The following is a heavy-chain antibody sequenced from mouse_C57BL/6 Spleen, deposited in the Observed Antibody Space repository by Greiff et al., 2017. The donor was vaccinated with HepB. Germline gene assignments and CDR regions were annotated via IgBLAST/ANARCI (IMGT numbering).Heavy chain of an antibody. Sequence: EVKLMESGGGLVKPGGSLKLSCAASGFTFSSYAMSWVRQTPEKRLEWVATISDGGSYTYYPDNVKGRFTISRDNAKNNLYLQMSHLKSEDTAMYYCARNYYYGSSSSWFAYWGQGTMVTVSA. CDR1: GFTFSSYA. CDR3: ARNYYYGSSSSWFAY. D-gene: IGHD1-1*01. V-gene: IGHV5-4*03. CDR2: ISDGGSYT. J-gene: IGHJ3*01.